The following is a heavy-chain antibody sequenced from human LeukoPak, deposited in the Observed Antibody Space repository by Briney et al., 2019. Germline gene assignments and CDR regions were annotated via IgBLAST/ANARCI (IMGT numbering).Heavy chain of an antibody. V-gene: IGHV4-59*01. CDR2: IYYSGST. CDR1: GGSISSYY. Sequence: SETLSLTCTVSGGSISSYYWSWIRQPPGKGLEWIGYIYYSGSTNYNPSLKSRVTISIDTSKNQFSLRLSSVTAADTAVYYCASSRWRHGSVDYWGQGTLVTVSS. D-gene: IGHD3-10*01. J-gene: IGHJ4*02. CDR3: ASSRWRHGSVDY.